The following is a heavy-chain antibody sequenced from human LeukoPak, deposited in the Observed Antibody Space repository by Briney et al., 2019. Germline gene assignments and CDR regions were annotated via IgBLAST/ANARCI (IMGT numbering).Heavy chain of an antibody. CDR3: ARLTGSYLDY. V-gene: IGHV3-48*04. Sequence: PGGSLRLSCAASGFTFSSYSMNWVRQAPGKGLEWVSYISSSSSTIYYADSVKGRFTISRDNAKNSLYLQMNSLRAEDTAVYYCARLTGSYLDYWGQGTVVTVSS. CDR1: GFTFSSYS. J-gene: IGHJ4*02. CDR2: ISSSSSTI. D-gene: IGHD7-27*01.